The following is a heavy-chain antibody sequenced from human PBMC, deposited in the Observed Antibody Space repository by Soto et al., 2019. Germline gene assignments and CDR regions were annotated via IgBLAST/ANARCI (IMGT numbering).Heavy chain of an antibody. D-gene: IGHD6-19*01. CDR3: ARDRGEQWLVVYYYGMDV. CDR1: GFTFSDYY. CDR2: ISSSSSYT. J-gene: IGHJ6*02. V-gene: IGHV3-11*06. Sequence: GGSRRLCCAASGFTFSDYYMSWIRQAPGKGLEWVSYISSSSSYTNYADSVKGRFTISRDNAKNSLYLQMNSLRAEDTAVYYCARDRGEQWLVVYYYGMDVWAQGTTVTVSS.